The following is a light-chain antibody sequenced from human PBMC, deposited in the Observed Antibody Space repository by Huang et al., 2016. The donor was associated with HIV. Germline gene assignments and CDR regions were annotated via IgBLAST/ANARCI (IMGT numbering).Light chain of an antibody. V-gene: IGKV3-11*01. J-gene: IGKJ4*01. Sequence: EIVLTQSPATLSLSPGERATLSCRASQSISTYLAWYQQKPGQAPRLLLYDASNRATGIPARFSGRGSGTDFTLSINSLEPEDFVTYYCQQRSTWPLTFGGGTKVET. CDR1: QSISTY. CDR2: DAS. CDR3: QQRSTWPLT.